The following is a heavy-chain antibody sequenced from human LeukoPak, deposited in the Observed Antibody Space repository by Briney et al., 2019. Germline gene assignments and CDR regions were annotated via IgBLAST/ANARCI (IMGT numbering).Heavy chain of an antibody. CDR3: ARERYSSGWANYFDY. CDR1: GGSFSGYY. CDR2: INHSGST. V-gene: IGHV4-34*01. J-gene: IGHJ4*02. Sequence: SETLSLTCAVYGGSFSGYYWSWIRQPPGKRLEWIGEINHSGSTNYNPSLKSRVTISVDTSKNQFSLKLSSVTAADTAVYYCARERYSSGWANYFDYWGQGTLVTVSS. D-gene: IGHD6-19*01.